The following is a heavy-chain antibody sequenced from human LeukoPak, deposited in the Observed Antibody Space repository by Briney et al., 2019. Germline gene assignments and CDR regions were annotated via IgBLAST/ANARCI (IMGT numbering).Heavy chain of an antibody. CDR1: GGSISSSNW. CDR3: ARGALARMVRGVYDY. J-gene: IGHJ4*02. V-gene: IGHV4-4*02. CDR2: INHSGST. D-gene: IGHD3-10*01. Sequence: SETLSLTCAVSGGSISSSNWWSWVRQPPGKGLEWIGEINHSGSTNYNPSLKSRVTISVDTSKNQFSLKLSSVTAADTAVYYCARGALARMVRGVYDYWGQGTLVTVSS.